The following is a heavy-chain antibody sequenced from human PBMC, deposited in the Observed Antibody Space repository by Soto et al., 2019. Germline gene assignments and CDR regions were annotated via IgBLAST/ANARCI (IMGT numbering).Heavy chain of an antibody. CDR3: ARDRVPSYYGSGTFYRYYYYGMDV. CDR1: GDSVSSNSAA. Sequence: SQTLSLTCAISGDSVSSNSAAWNWIRQSPSRGLEWLGRTYYRSKWYNDYAVSVKSRITINPDTSKNQFSLQLNSVTPEDTAVYYCARDRVPSYYGSGTFYRYYYYGMDVWGQGTTVTVSS. J-gene: IGHJ6*02. D-gene: IGHD3-10*01. CDR2: TYYRSKWYN. V-gene: IGHV6-1*01.